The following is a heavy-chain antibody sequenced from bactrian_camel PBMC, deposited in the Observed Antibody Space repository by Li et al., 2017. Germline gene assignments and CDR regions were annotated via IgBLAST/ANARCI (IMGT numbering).Heavy chain of an antibody. D-gene: IGHD6*01. CDR2: ISTGDGTP. V-gene: IGHV3S54*01. J-gene: IGHJ4*01. Sequence: HVQLVESGGGSVQAGGSLRLSCAASEYPARYMGWFRQAPGKEREGVAAISTGDGTPYYADSVKGRFTISRDSAKNTLYLQMNSLKSEDTAMYYCAADRCLIEYGGRWLRAAIHTGQGTQVTVS. CDR1: EYPARY.